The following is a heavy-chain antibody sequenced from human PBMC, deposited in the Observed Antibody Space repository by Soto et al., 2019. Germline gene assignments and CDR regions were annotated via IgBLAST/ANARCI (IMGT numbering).Heavy chain of an antibody. V-gene: IGHV1-69*01. CDR3: AQSAGRDGYRFDY. CDR1: GVSVKMQD. Sequence: ASVXVSCKSAGVSVKMQDMSGFLQAPGQGLDCMGGIIPMFGTPHYAEKFQDRVTITADESTGTAYLELSSLTSEDTAVYYCAQSAGRDGYRFDYWGKGTLVNVS. CDR2: IIPMFGTP. D-gene: IGHD5-12*01. J-gene: IGHJ4*02.